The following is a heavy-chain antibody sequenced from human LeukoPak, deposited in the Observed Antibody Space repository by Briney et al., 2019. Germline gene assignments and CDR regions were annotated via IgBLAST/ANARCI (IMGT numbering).Heavy chain of an antibody. CDR3: ARVTVSSSWYYGMDV. V-gene: IGHV3-21*01. CDR1: GFTFGSYS. Sequence: GGSLRLSCAASGFTFGSYSMNWVRQAPGKGLEWVSSISSSSSYIYYADSVKGRFTISRDNAKNSLYLQMNSLRAEDTAVYYCARVTVSSSWYYGMDVWGQGTTVTVSS. J-gene: IGHJ6*02. D-gene: IGHD6-13*01. CDR2: ISSSSSYI.